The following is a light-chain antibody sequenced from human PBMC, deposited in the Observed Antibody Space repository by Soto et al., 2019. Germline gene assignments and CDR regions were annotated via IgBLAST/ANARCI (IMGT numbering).Light chain of an antibody. J-gene: IGKJ2*02. V-gene: IGKV3-20*01. Sequence: EIVLTQSPGTLSLSPGERATLSCRASQSFSSSYLAWYQHKPGQAPRLLIYGASCRATGIPDRFSGSGSGTDVTLTIIRLEPEDFAVYYCQQCSSSHRTFGQGTKLEIK. CDR2: GAS. CDR3: QQCSSSHRT. CDR1: QSFSSSY.